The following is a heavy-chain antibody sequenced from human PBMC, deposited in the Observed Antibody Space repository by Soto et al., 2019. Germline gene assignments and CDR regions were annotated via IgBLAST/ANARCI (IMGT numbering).Heavy chain of an antibody. CDR2: IYHSGGS. Sequence: PSETLSLTCTVSGGSISSGGYSWSWIRQPPGKGLEWIGYIYHSGGSYSNPSLKSRVTISVDRSKNQFSLKLSSVTAADTAVYYCARSDGFLYDYWGQGTLVTVSS. V-gene: IGHV4-30-2*01. J-gene: IGHJ4*02. D-gene: IGHD2-15*01. CDR1: GGSISSGGYS. CDR3: ARSDGFLYDY.